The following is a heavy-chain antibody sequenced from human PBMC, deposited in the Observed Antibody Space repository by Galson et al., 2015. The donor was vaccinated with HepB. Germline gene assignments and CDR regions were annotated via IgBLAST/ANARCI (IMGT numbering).Heavy chain of an antibody. CDR1: GGSFSGYY. CDR3: ARESQQLVNDAFDI. J-gene: IGHJ3*02. V-gene: IGHV4-34*01. CDR2: INHSGST. Sequence: QVQLQESGPGLVKPSETLSLTCAVYGGSFSGYYWSWIRQPPGKGLEWIGEINHSGSTNYNPSLKSRVTISVDTSKNQFSLKLSSATAADTAVYYCARESQQLVNDAFDIWGQGTMVTVSS. D-gene: IGHD6-13*01.